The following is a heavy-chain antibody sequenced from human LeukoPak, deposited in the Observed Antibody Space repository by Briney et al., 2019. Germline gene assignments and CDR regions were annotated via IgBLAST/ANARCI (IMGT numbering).Heavy chain of an antibody. CDR2: ISSSGGTT. J-gene: IGHJ6*02. V-gene: IGHV3-11*01. Sequence: GGSLRLSCAASGFTSSDCYMTWIRQPRGKGPEWISYISSSGGTTTYVDSVKGRFTISRDNAKNSLYLQMNSLRADDTAVYYCARSNYYTVDVWGQGTAVTVSS. CDR1: GFTSSDCY. CDR3: ARSNYYTVDV.